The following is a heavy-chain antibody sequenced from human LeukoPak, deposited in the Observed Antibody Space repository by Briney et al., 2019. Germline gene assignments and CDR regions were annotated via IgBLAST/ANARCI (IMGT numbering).Heavy chain of an antibody. J-gene: IGHJ5*02. CDR2: ISYDGSNK. V-gene: IGHV3-30*18. Sequence: PGRSLRLSCAASGFSFSSYGMHWVRQAPGKGLEWVAVISYDGSNKYHADSVKGRFTISRDNSKNTLYLQMNSLRVEDTAVYCCAKGGIPDDPWGQGTLVTVSS. CDR1: GFSFSSYG. D-gene: IGHD2-21*01. CDR3: AKGGIPDDP.